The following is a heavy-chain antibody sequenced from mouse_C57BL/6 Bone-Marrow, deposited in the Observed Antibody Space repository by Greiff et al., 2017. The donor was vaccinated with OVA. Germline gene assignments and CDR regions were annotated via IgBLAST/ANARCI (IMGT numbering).Heavy chain of an antibody. CDR2: INPGSGGT. V-gene: IGHV1-54*01. J-gene: IGHJ1*03. Sequence: VQLQQSGAELVRPGTSVKVSCKASGYAFTNYLIEWVKQRPGQGLEWIGVINPGSGGTNYNEKFKGKATLTADKSSSTAYMQLSSLTSEDSAVYFGARDDYGSGYWYFDVWGTGTTVTVSS. CDR3: ARDDYGSGYWYFDV. D-gene: IGHD1-1*01. CDR1: GYAFTNYL.